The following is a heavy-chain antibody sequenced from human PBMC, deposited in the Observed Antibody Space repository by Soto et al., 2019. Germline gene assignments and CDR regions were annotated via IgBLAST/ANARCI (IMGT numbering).Heavy chain of an antibody. V-gene: IGHV3-21*01. D-gene: IGHD3-22*01. Sequence: EVQLVESGGGLVKPGGSLRLSCAASGFTFSSYSMNWVRQAPGKGLEWVSSISSSSYIYYADSVKGRFTSSRDNAKNSLYLQMNSLRAEDTAVYYCASHPRDSSGYWYYFDYWGQGTLVTVSS. CDR1: GFTFSSYS. CDR3: ASHPRDSSGYWYYFDY. CDR2: ISSSSYI. J-gene: IGHJ4*02.